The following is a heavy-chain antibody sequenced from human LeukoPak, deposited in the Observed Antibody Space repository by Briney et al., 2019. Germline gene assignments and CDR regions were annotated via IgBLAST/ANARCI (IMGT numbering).Heavy chain of an antibody. CDR2: IYYSGST. CDR1: GGSISSYY. Sequence: SETLSLTCTVSGGSISSYYWNWIRQPPGKGLEWIGYIYYSGSTNYNPSLKSRVTISVDTSKNQFSLKLSSVTAADTAVYYCARSPRSIAQETYYFDYWGQGTLVTVSS. V-gene: IGHV4-59*12. D-gene: IGHD6-6*01. J-gene: IGHJ4*02. CDR3: ARSPRSIAQETYYFDY.